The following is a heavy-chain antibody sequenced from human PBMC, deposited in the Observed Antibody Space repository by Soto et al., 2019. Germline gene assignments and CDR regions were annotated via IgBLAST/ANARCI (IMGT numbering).Heavy chain of an antibody. Sequence: GGSLRLSCAASGFTFDSYAMSWVRQAPGKGLEWVSVISGTGGSIYYADSVKGRFTISRDNSQNTLYLQMNSLRVEDTAVYYCAKDPVRGGTGGSWFDYWGQGTLVTVS. V-gene: IGHV3-23*01. CDR3: AKDPVRGGTGGSWFDY. J-gene: IGHJ4*02. CDR2: ISGTGGSI. D-gene: IGHD2-15*01. CDR1: GFTFDSYA.